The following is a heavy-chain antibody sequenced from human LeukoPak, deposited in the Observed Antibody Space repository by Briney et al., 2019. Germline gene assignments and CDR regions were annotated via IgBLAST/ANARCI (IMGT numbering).Heavy chain of an antibody. CDR1: GFTFSSYS. J-gene: IGHJ4*02. D-gene: IGHD3-10*01. V-gene: IGHV3-21*01. CDR3: ARVTDNYGSTDH. CDR2: ISSSSSYI. Sequence: GGSLRLSCAASGFTFSSYSMNWVRQAPGKGLEWVSSISSSSSYIYYADSVKGRFTISGDNAKNSLYLQMNSLRAEDTAVYYCARVTDNYGSTDHWGQGTLVTVSS.